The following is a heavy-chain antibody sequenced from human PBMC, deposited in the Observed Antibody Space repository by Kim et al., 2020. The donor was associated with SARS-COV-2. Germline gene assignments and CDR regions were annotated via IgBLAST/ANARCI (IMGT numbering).Heavy chain of an antibody. D-gene: IGHD3-3*01. CDR3: ARLGKWAQLRFLEWLGGRYYFDY. V-gene: IGHV4-39*01. CDR2: IYYSGST. Sequence: SETLSLTCTVSGGSISSSSYYWGWIRQPPGKGLEWIGSIYYSGSTYYNPSLKSRVTISVDTSKNQFSLKLSSVTAADTAVYYCARLGKWAQLRFLEWLGGRYYFDYWGQGTLVTVSS. J-gene: IGHJ4*02. CDR1: GGSISSSSYY.